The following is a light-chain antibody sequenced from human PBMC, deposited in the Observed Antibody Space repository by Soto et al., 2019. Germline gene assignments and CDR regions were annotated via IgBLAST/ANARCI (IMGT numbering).Light chain of an antibody. CDR3: CSYASDSTYV. V-gene: IGLV2-23*01. CDR2: EGS. CDR1: SSDVGNYNL. Sequence: HSALTQPASVSGSPGQSITISCTGTSSDVGNYNLVSWYQQHPGKAPKLMIYEGSRRPSGVSNRFSGSKSGNAASLTISGLQAEDEADYYCCSYASDSTYVFGSGTKVTVL. J-gene: IGLJ1*01.